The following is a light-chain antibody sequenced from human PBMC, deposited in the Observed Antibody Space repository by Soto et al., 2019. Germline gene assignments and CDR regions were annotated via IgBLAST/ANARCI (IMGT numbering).Light chain of an antibody. V-gene: IGLV4-69*01. CDR2: LNSDGGH. Sequence: QSVLTQSPSASASLGASVKLTCTLSSGHSIYAIAWHQQQPEKGPRYLMKLNSDGGHIKGDGIPDRFSGSSSGADRYLTISSLQSEDEADYYCQTWGTGIQVFGGGTKLTVL. CDR3: QTWGTGIQV. CDR1: SGHSIYA. J-gene: IGLJ3*02.